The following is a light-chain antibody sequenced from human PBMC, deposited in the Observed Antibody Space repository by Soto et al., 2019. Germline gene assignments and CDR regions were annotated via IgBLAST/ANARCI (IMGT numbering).Light chain of an antibody. Sequence: EIVMTQSPATLSVSPGERATLSCRASQSVSSNLAWYQQKPGQAPRLLIYEVSNRATGIPARFSGSGSGTDFTLTISSLEPEDFAVYYCQQRRSWQVTFGQGTRLEIK. CDR2: EVS. CDR3: QQRRSWQVT. V-gene: IGKV3-11*01. CDR1: QSVSSN. J-gene: IGKJ5*01.